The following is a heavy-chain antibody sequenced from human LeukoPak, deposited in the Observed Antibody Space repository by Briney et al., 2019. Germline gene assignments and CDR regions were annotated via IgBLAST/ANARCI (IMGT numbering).Heavy chain of an antibody. CDR1: GGSISSSSYY. CDR2: IYYSGST. CDR3: ARTPRGYSGYDSTDVADAFDI. D-gene: IGHD5-12*01. Sequence: PSETLSLTCTVSGGSISSSSYYWGWIRQPPGKGLEWIGSIYYSGSTYYNPSLKSRVTISVDTSKNQFSLKLSSVTAADTAVYYCARTPRGYSGYDSTDVADAFDIWGQGTMVTVSS. V-gene: IGHV4-39*01. J-gene: IGHJ3*02.